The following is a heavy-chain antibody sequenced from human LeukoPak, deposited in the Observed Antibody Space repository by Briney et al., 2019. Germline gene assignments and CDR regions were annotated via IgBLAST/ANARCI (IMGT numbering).Heavy chain of an antibody. Sequence: GGSLRLSCAASGFTFSSYAMSWVRQAPGKGLEWVSAISGSGGSTYYPDSVKGRFTLSRDNSKNTLYLQINSLRTEDTAVYYCARGGKCSDGRCYLIDYWGQGTLVTVSS. CDR3: ARGGKCSDGRCYLIDY. CDR1: GFTFSSYA. CDR2: ISGSGGST. J-gene: IGHJ4*02. D-gene: IGHD2-15*01. V-gene: IGHV3-23*01.